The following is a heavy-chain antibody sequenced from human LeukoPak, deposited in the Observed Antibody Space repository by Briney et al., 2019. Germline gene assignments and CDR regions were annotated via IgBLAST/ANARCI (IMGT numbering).Heavy chain of an antibody. CDR3: ARVTIFGVVTNWFDP. V-gene: IGHV1-18*01. CDR1: GYTFTSYG. CDR2: ISAYNGNT. Sequence: GASAKISCKASGYTFTSYGISWVRQAPGQGLEWMGWISAYNGNTIYAKKLQGRVTMTTDTSTSTAYMELRSLRSDDTAVYYCARVTIFGVVTNWFDPWGQGTLVTVSS. J-gene: IGHJ5*02. D-gene: IGHD3-3*01.